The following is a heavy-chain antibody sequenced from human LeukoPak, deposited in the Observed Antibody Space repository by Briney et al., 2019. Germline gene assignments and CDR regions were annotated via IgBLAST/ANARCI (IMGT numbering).Heavy chain of an antibody. J-gene: IGHJ5*02. V-gene: IGHV1-3*01. Sequence: ASVKVSCKASGFTFINFAIHWVRQAPGQRLEWMGWINAGNGNTKHSQKFQGRVTITRDTSANTAYMELSSLRSEDTAVYYCARAPGGGWPYNWFDPWGQGTLVTVSS. CDR2: INAGNGNT. D-gene: IGHD6-19*01. CDR1: GFTFINFA. CDR3: ARAPGGGWPYNWFDP.